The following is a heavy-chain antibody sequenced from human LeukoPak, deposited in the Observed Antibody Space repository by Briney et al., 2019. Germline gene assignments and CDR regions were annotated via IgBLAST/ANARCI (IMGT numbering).Heavy chain of an antibody. CDR2: ISTTGST. Sequence: SETLSLTCTVSGGSISSYYWNWIRQPAGKGLEWIGRISTTGSTNYNPSLKSRLTMSVDTSKNQFSLRLSSLSAADTAVYYCAREYSSSSGRTFDYWGQGTLVTVSS. CDR3: AREYSSSSGRTFDY. V-gene: IGHV4-4*07. J-gene: IGHJ4*02. D-gene: IGHD6-6*01. CDR1: GGSISSYY.